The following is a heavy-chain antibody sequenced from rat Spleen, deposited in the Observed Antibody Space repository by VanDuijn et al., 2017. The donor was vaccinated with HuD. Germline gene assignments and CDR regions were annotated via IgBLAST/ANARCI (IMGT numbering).Heavy chain of an antibody. CDR2: ISYDGGST. CDR3: TTDTKSYGGSLYFDY. J-gene: IGHJ2*01. D-gene: IGHD1-11*01. V-gene: IGHV5-20*01. CDR1: GFTFSNYG. Sequence: EVQLVESGGGLVQPGRSMKLSCAASGFTFSNYGMAWVRQAPKKGLEWVAYISYDGGSTYYRDPVKGRFTISRDNAKSTLYLQMDSLRSEDTATYYCTTDTKSYGGSLYFDYWGQGVMVTVSS.